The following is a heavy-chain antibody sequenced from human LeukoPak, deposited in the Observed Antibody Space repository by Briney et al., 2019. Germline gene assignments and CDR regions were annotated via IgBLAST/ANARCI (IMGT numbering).Heavy chain of an antibody. CDR3: ARSPAQYYDYVWGSYRYRHFDY. D-gene: IGHD3-16*02. CDR2: MNPNSGNT. CDR1: GYTFTSYD. V-gene: IGHV1-8*01. J-gene: IGHJ4*02. Sequence: GASVKVSCKASGYTFTSYDINWVRQATGQGLEWMGWMNPNSGNTGYAQKFQGRVTMTRNTSISTAYMELSSLRSEDTAVYYCARSPAQYYDYVWGSYRYRHFDYWGQGTLVTVSS.